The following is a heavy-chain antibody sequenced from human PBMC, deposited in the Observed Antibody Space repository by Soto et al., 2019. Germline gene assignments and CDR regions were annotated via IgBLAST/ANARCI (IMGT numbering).Heavy chain of an antibody. CDR2: ISSSSSCT. D-gene: IGHD6-19*01. Sequence: GGSLRLSCAAPGFTFSDYYMSWIRQAPGKGLEWVSYISSSSSCTNYADSVKGRFTISRDNAKNSLYLQMNSLRAEDTAVYYCARDNRGAVAATNAFDIWGQGTMVTVSS. CDR1: GFTFSDYY. V-gene: IGHV3-11*06. J-gene: IGHJ3*02. CDR3: ARDNRGAVAATNAFDI.